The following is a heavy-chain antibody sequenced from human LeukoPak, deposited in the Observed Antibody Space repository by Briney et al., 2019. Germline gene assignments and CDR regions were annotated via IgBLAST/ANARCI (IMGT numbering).Heavy chain of an antibody. J-gene: IGHJ5*01. CDR3: AKGESITSAWFDS. CDR2: ISSDEINE. CDR1: GFSFRSYG. V-gene: IGHV3-30*18. Sequence: GGSLRLSCAASGFSFRSYGMHWVRQAPDKGLEWVAVISSDEINEYYADSVKGRFTISRDNSKNTLYLQINSLRGEGTAVYYCAKGESITSAWFDSWGQGTLVTVSS. D-gene: IGHD5-24*01.